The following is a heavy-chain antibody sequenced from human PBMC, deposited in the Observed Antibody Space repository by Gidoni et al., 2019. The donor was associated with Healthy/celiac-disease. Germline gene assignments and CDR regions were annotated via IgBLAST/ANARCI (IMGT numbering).Heavy chain of an antibody. J-gene: IGHJ4*02. D-gene: IGHD1-1*01. V-gene: IGHV1-69*01. CDR2: IIPIFGTA. CDR3: ARDHSSGPTTYYFDY. CDR1: GGTFSSYA. Sequence: QVQLVQSGAEVKKPGSSVKVSCTASGGTFSSYAISWGRQAPGQGLEWMVGIIPIFGTANYAQKFQGRVKITADESTSTAYMELSSLRSEDTAVYYCARDHSSGPTTYYFDYWGQGTLVTVSS.